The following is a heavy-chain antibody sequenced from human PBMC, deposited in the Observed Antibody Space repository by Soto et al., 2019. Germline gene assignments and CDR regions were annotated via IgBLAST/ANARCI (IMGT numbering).Heavy chain of an antibody. V-gene: IGHV3-21*01. CDR1: GFTLSRHT. D-gene: IGHD3-22*01. Sequence: GGALRLSCAASGFTLSRHTMNWVRQSPGKGLEWVSFIGSRTSDIYYADSVKGRFTISRDNAKNSLYLDLTRLRAEDTAVYFCVRDYYDTSGYPNTFDMWGQGTMAPVSS. CDR2: IGSRTSDI. CDR3: VRDYYDTSGYPNTFDM. J-gene: IGHJ3*02.